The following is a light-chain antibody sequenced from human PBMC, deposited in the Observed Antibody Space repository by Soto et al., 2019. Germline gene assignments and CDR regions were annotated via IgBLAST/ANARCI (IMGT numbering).Light chain of an antibody. J-gene: IGLJ1*01. Sequence: QAVVTQPASVSGSPGLSITISCTGTISDVSGYNFVSWYQQYPGKAPKLMIYDVSNRPSGVSNRFSGSKSGNTASLTISGLQAEDEADYYCSSYTSSNTYVFGAGTKVT. CDR1: ISDVSGYNF. CDR3: SSYTSSNTYV. V-gene: IGLV2-14*03. CDR2: DVS.